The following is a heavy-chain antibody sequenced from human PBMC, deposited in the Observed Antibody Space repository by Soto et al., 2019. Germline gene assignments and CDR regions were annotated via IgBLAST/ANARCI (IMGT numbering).Heavy chain of an antibody. CDR2: IYHSGSI. V-gene: IGHV4-4*02. CDR1: GGSISSSYW. J-gene: IGHJ5*02. CDR3: ARNSGDTHNTQNYLDP. D-gene: IGHD1-26*01. Sequence: SETLSLTCVVSGGSISSSYWWCWVRPSPGKGLEWFGEIYHSGSINYNPSLTSRLTISVDKSKNQFSLKLTSVTAADTAMYYCARNSGDTHNTQNYLDPWGQGTLVTVSS.